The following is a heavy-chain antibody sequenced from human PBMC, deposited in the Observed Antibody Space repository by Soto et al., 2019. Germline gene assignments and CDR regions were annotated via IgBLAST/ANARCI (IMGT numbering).Heavy chain of an antibody. Sequence: PGGSLRLACAASGFKFSNYAMSWVRQAPGKGLEWVSLISATGGGTYYADSVKGRFTISRDNSHNTLYPQVHSLTAEDTAVYYYAKDRRAGGNSAFYFDFWGQGAQFTVSS. CDR1: GFKFSNYA. V-gene: IGHV3-23*01. J-gene: IGHJ4*02. CDR3: AKDRRAGGNSAFYFDF. D-gene: IGHD3-16*01. CDR2: ISATGGGT.